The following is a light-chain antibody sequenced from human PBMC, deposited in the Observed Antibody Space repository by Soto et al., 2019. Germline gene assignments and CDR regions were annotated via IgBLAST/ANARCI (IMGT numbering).Light chain of an antibody. CDR2: AAS. CDR1: QGISSF. J-gene: IGKJ4*01. Sequence: DIQLTQSPSFLSASVGDRVTITCRASQGISSFLVWYQQKPGRAPKVLIYAASTLQSGVPSRLSGSGSGTEFTLTISSLQPEDFATYYCQQLNSYTLTFGGGTKVDIX. V-gene: IGKV1-9*01. CDR3: QQLNSYTLT.